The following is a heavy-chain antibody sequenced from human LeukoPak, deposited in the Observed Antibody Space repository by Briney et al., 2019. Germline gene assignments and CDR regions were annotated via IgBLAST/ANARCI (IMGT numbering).Heavy chain of an antibody. CDR3: ARDGEHVLAHDY. V-gene: IGHV3-66*01. CDR2: IHRDGST. J-gene: IGHJ4*02. D-gene: IGHD3-10*01. Sequence: GGSLRLSCAVSGFTVSTNYMSWVRQAPGKGLEWVSIIHRDGSTYYADCVKGRFTTSRDNSKNTLFIQMNSLRAEDTGVYYCARDGEHVLAHDYWGQGTLVTVSS. CDR1: GFTVSTNY.